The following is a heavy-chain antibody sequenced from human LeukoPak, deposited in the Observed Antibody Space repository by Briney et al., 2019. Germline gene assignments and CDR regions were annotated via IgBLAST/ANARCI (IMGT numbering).Heavy chain of an antibody. V-gene: IGHV4-59*11. CDR1: DDSFSSHY. CDR3: ARDLVTVTKGFDI. Sequence: PSETLSLTCAVSDDSFSSHYWTWIRQPPGKGLEWIGYISYIGSTNYNPSLKSRVTISIDTSKNQFSLRLSSVTAADTAVYYCARDLVTVTKGFDIWGQGTMVSVSS. J-gene: IGHJ3*02. D-gene: IGHD4-17*01. CDR2: ISYIGST.